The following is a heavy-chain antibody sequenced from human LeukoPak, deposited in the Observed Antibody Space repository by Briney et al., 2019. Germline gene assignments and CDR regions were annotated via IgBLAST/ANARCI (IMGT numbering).Heavy chain of an antibody. D-gene: IGHD3-9*01. Sequence: ASVRVSCKTSGYNFITHGISWVRQAPGQGLEWMGWITAYKGNTKYAQKLQDRVTMTTDTSTSTDYVELRSLRSEDTAVYYCARVNYDILTGYYIPHAFDIWGQGTMVTVSS. CDR1: GYNFITHG. CDR2: ITAYKGNT. J-gene: IGHJ3*02. CDR3: ARVNYDILTGYYIPHAFDI. V-gene: IGHV1-18*01.